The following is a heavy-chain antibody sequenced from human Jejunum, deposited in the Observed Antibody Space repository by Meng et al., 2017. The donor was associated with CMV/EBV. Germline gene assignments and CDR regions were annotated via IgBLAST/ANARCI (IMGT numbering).Heavy chain of an antibody. V-gene: IGHV3-74*01. CDR2: INGGGGGT. CDR1: GFAFSSYW. Sequence: ASGFAFSSYWMHWVRQAPGEGLVWVSRINGGGGGTTFADSVKGRFTISRDNAKNTLYLQMNSLRAEDTAVYYCARVVKGGNYLEYWGQGTLVTVSS. D-gene: IGHD4-23*01. CDR3: ARVVKGGNYLEY. J-gene: IGHJ4*02.